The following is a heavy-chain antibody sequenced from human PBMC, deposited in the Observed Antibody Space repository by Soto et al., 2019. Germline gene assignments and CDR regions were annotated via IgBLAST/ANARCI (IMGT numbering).Heavy chain of an antibody. J-gene: IGHJ6*02. Sequence: QPGGSLRLSCIASGFIFRNYAMAWVRQAPGKGLEWVSTIAGSGTSSYSADSVKGRFTISRDNSKNTLYLQMNSLRVEDAALYYCAKYYMVTTSYFFFYGMDVWGQGTSVTVSS. CDR1: GFIFRNYA. CDR3: AKYYMVTTSYFFFYGMDV. V-gene: IGHV3-23*01. D-gene: IGHD2-21*02. CDR2: IAGSGTSS.